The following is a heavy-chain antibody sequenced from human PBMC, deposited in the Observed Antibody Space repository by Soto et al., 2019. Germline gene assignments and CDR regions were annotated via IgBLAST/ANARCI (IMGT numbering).Heavy chain of an antibody. CDR1: GFSFTGYY. CDR3: AKDLTRQLTYWLDP. Sequence: ASVKVSCKASGFSFTGYYIHWLRQAPGQGLEWMGWINAHSGGTEYAQKFRGRVTLTRDTSIATAYLTLTSLTSDDTALYYCAKDLTRQLTYWLDPWGQGTQVTVSS. CDR2: INAHSGGT. J-gene: IGHJ5*02. V-gene: IGHV1-2*02. D-gene: IGHD6-6*01.